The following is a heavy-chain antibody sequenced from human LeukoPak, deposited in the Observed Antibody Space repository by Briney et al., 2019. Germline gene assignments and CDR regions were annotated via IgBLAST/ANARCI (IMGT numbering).Heavy chain of an antibody. Sequence: GASVKVSCKASGYTFTGYYMHWVRQAPGQGLEWMGWINPNSGGANYAQKFQGRVTMTRDTSISTAYMGLSRLRSDDTAVYYCARDLPNQWNVDAFDIWGQGTMVTVSS. CDR1: GYTFTGYY. J-gene: IGHJ3*02. V-gene: IGHV1-2*02. CDR3: ARDLPNQWNVDAFDI. D-gene: IGHD1-1*01. CDR2: INPNSGGA.